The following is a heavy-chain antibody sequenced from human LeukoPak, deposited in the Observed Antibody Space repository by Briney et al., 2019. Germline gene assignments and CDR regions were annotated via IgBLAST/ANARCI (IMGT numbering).Heavy chain of an antibody. CDR1: GGSFSGYY. J-gene: IGHJ4*02. V-gene: IGHV4-34*01. Sequence: PSETLSLTCAVYGGSFSGYYWSWIRQPPGKGLEWIGEINHSGSTNYNPSLKSRVTISVDTSRNQFSLKLSSVTAADTAVYYCARGTPRYYYDSSGSKGGYFDYWGQGTLVTVSS. CDR2: INHSGST. CDR3: ARGTPRYYYDSSGSKGGYFDY. D-gene: IGHD3-22*01.